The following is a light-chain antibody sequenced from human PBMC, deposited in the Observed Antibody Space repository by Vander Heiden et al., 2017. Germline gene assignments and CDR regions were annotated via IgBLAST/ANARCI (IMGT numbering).Light chain of an antibody. Sequence: SALPQPASVSGSPGQSITLSCTGTSSDVVGYNYVSWYQQHPGKAPKLMIYDVSKRPSGVSKRFSGSKSGNTASLTISGLQAEDEADYYCSSYTSSSTLYVFGTGTKVTVL. CDR1: SSDVVGYNY. V-gene: IGLV2-14*03. CDR2: DVS. CDR3: SSYTSSSTLYV. J-gene: IGLJ1*01.